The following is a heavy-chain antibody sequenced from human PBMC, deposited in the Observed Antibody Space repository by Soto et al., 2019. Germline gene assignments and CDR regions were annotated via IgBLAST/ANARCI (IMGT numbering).Heavy chain of an antibody. V-gene: IGHV2-70*01. CDR3: ARSDTAMDLYSSGWGFFDY. CDR1: GFSLSTSGMC. D-gene: IGHD5-18*01. Sequence: GSGPTLVNPTQTLTLTCIFSGFSLSTSGMCVSWIRQPPGKALEWLALIDWDDDKYYSTSLKTRLTISKDTSKNQVVLTMTNMDPVDTATYYCARSDTAMDLYSSGWGFFDYWGQGTLVTVSS. CDR2: IDWDDDK. J-gene: IGHJ4*02.